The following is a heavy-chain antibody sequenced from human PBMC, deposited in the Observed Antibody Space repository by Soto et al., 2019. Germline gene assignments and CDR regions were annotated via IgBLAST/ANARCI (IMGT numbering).Heavy chain of an antibody. CDR2: ISYDGSNK. Sequence: GGSLRLSCAASGFTFSSYGMHWVRQAPGKGLEWVAVISYDGSNKYYADSVKGRFTISRDNSKNTLYLQMNSLRAEDTAVYYCAKVRDSSSSNWFDPWGQGTLVTVSS. CDR1: GFTFSSYG. CDR3: AKVRDSSSSNWFDP. D-gene: IGHD6-6*01. J-gene: IGHJ5*02. V-gene: IGHV3-30*18.